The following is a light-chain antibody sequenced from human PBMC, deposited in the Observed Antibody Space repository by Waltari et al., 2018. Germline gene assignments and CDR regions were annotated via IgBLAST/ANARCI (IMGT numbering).Light chain of an antibody. Sequence: EIVLTQSPATLSLSPGERATLSCRASQSVGRHLAWYQQKPGQAPRLLIFDASNRAPGIPARFGGWGSGTDFSLTISSLEPEDSAVYYCQQRSTWPSVTFGGGTKVEIK. V-gene: IGKV3-11*01. J-gene: IGKJ4*01. CDR1: QSVGRH. CDR3: QQRSTWPSVT. CDR2: DAS.